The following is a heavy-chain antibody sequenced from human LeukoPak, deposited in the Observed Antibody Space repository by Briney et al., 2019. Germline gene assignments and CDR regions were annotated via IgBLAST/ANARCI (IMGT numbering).Heavy chain of an antibody. J-gene: IGHJ5*02. CDR1: GFTFSSYV. V-gene: IGHV3-33*01. Sequence: GGSLRLSCAPSGFTFSSYVMHWVRQAPGKGLEWVAVIWYDGSNKYYADSVKGRFTISRDNSKNTLYLQMNSLRAEDTAVYYCARDLRSSSWPNWFDPWGQGTLVTVSS. D-gene: IGHD6-13*01. CDR3: ARDLRSSSWPNWFDP. CDR2: IWYDGSNK.